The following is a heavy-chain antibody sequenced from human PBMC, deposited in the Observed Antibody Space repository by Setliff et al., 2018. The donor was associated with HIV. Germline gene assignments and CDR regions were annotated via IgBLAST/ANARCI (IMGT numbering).Heavy chain of an antibody. CDR2: ISSSSSYI. CDR3: ARAPAGPAGYYYGMDV. D-gene: IGHD3-10*01. J-gene: IGHJ6*02. Sequence: GGSLRLSCAASGFTFSSYWMSWVRQAPGKGLEWVSFISSSSSYIYYADSVKGRFTISRDNAKNSLYLQMNSLRAEDTAVYYCARAPAGPAGYYYGMDVWGQGTRSPSP. CDR1: GFTFSSYW. V-gene: IGHV3-21*01.